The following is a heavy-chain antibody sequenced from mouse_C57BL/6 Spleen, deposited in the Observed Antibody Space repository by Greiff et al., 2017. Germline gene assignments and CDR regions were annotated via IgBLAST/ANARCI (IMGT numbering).Heavy chain of an antibody. CDR2: ISGGGGNT. J-gene: IGHJ2*01. CDR3: ARHLTYYFDY. D-gene: IGHD4-1*01. V-gene: IGHV5-9*01. Sequence: EVMLVESGGGLVKPGGSLKLSCAASGFTFSSYTMSWVRQTPEKRLEWVATISGGGGNTYYPDSVKGRFTISRDNAKNTLYLQMSSLRSEDTALYYCARHLTYYFDYWGQGTTLTVSS. CDR1: GFTFSSYT.